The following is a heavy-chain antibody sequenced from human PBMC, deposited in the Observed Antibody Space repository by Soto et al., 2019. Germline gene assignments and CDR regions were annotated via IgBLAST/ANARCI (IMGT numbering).Heavy chain of an antibody. J-gene: IGHJ6*02. D-gene: IGHD6-6*01. Sequence: PXESVKMSIQRCGYSFTSYWIGWVRQISGKALESMVIIYPGDSDTRYSPSFQGQVTISADKSLRTAYLQWTSLKASDTALYYSARTRSFTLGFYYDGMDVWGQGTTVSISS. V-gene: IGHV5-51*01. CDR3: ARTRSFTLGFYYDGMDV. CDR2: IYPGDSDT. CDR1: GYSFTSYW.